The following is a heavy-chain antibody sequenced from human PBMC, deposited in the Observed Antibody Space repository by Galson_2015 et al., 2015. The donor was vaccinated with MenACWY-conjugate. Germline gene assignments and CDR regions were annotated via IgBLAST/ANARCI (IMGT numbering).Heavy chain of an antibody. V-gene: IGHV3-7*03. CDR3: ARDLAPYISVWYDAFDI. CDR1: GFNFNTYW. Sequence: CAASGFNFNTYWMTWVRQAPGKGLEWVANIRGDGSVTHYADSVTGRFTISRDNTKNSLYLQMNSLRAEDTAAYYCARDLAPYISVWYDAFDIWGQGTMLIVSS. CDR2: IRGDGSVT. J-gene: IGHJ3*02. D-gene: IGHD3-3*02.